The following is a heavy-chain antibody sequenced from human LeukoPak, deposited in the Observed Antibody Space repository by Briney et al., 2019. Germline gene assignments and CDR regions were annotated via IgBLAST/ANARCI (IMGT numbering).Heavy chain of an antibody. CDR2: IIPNFETT. J-gene: IGHJ3*02. V-gene: IGHV1-69*05. Sequence: ASVKVSCKASGGTFTSNTISWVRQAPGQGLEWMGGIIPNFETTNYAQKFQGSVTITTDESTSTAHMELSSLRSEDTAVYYCARGNGAVAIEDAFDIWGQGTLVTVSS. D-gene: IGHD6-19*01. CDR1: GGTFTSNT. CDR3: ARGNGAVAIEDAFDI.